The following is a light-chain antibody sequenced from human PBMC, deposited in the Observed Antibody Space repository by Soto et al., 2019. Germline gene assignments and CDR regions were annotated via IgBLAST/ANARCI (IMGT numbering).Light chain of an antibody. J-gene: IGKJ4*01. CDR1: QSVRND. V-gene: IGKV3-11*01. CDR2: SAS. Sequence: EIVLTQSPATLSLSPGERATLSCRASQSVRNDLVWYHQKPGQAPRVLIYSASNRATGIPARFSGSGSGTYFTLTISSLDPEDFAVYYCQQRTNWPPTFGGGTKVEMK. CDR3: QQRTNWPPT.